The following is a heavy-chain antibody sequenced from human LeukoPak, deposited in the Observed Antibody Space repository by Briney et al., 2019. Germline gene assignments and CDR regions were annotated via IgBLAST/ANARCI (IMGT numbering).Heavy chain of an antibody. CDR1: GGSISSGNYY. J-gene: IGHJ5*02. V-gene: IGHV4-61*02. CDR2: IYTSGST. CDR3: GREVTIFGVGSNWFDP. Sequence: PSETLSLTCTVSGGSISSGNYYWSWIRQPAGKGLEWIGRIYTSGSTNYNPSLKSRVTMSVDTSKNQFSLKLSSVTAADTAVYYCGREVTIFGVGSNWFDPWGQGTLVTVSS. D-gene: IGHD3-3*01.